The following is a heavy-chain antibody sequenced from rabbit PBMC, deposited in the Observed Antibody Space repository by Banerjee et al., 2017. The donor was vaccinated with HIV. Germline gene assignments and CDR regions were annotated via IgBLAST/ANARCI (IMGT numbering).Heavy chain of an antibody. CDR1: GFDLSSYYY. D-gene: IGHD4-1*01. CDR2: IDPVFDRK. J-gene: IGHJ4*01. V-gene: IGHV1S43*01. CDR3: ARIDPRYYSSDWDYFNL. Sequence: QSLEESGGGLVKPGASLTLTCKASGFDLSSYYYMCWVRQAPGKGLEWIGYIDPVFDRKNYADWVNGRFTISSHNAQNTLYLQLNSLTAADTATYFCARIDPRYYSSDWDYFNLWGPGTLVTVS.